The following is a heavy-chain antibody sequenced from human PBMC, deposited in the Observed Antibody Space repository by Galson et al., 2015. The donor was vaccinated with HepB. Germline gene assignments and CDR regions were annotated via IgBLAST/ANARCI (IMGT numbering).Heavy chain of an antibody. V-gene: IGHV1-3*01. Sequence: SVKVSCKASGYTFTYYAIYWVRQAPGQGLEWMGWIDAGTGNTKYAQKFQGRVTFTRDTSANIAYMDLSSLTFEDTAVYYCVKGIAVAGPPADGWGQGTLVTVSS. J-gene: IGHJ4*02. D-gene: IGHD6-19*01. CDR3: VKGIAVAGPPADG. CDR1: GYTFTYYA. CDR2: IDAGTGNT.